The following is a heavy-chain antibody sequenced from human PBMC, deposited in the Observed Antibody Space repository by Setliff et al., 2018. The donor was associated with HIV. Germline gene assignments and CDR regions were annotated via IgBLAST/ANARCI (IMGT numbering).Heavy chain of an antibody. CDR2: AYYGADR. V-gene: IGHV4-39*01. CDR1: GASIVTTDHY. CDR3: ARHLDPRVANWAFDI. D-gene: IGHD7-27*01. J-gene: IGHJ3*02. Sequence: LSLTCTVSGASIVTTDHYWGWVRQAPGKGLEWVGSAYYGADRYYSPSLRSRVTISVDTSKNQFSLSLRSVTAADTGTYYCARHLDPRVANWAFDIWGQGATVTVSS.